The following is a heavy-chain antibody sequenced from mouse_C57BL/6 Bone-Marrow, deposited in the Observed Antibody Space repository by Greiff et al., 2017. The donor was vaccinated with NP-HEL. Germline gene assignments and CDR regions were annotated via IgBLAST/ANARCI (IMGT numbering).Heavy chain of an antibody. D-gene: IGHD2-4*01. CDR3: TREYDYQYYYAMDY. J-gene: IGHJ4*01. Sequence: VQLQQSGTVLARPGASVKMSCTPSGYTFTSSWMHWVKPRPGQGLEWIGAIYPGNRDPSYTPKFTGKAQLTAVPSASTAYIELTSLTNEDSAIYYTTREYDYQYYYAMDYWGQGTSVTVSS. CDR2: IYPGNRDP. CDR1: GYTFTSSW. V-gene: IGHV1-5*01.